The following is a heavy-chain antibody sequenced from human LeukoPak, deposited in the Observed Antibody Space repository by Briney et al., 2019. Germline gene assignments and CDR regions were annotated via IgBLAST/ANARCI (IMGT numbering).Heavy chain of an antibody. D-gene: IGHD2-2*01. J-gene: IGHJ1*01. Sequence: GGSLRLSCAASGFTFSSSEMNWVRQAPGKGLEWVSYISRSTIYYADSVKGRFTISRDNAKNSLYLQMNSLRAEDTAVYYCAKNSPKPAGTYFQHCGQGTLVTVSS. CDR3: AKNSPKPAGTYFQH. CDR2: ISRSTI. CDR1: GFTFSSSE. V-gene: IGHV3-48*03.